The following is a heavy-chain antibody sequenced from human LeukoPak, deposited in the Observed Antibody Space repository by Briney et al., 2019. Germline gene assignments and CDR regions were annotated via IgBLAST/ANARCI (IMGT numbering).Heavy chain of an antibody. V-gene: IGHV5-10-1*01. J-gene: IGHJ4*02. CDR2: IDPSDSYT. Sequence: GESLKISCKGSGYSFTSYWISWVRQMPGKGLEWMGRIDPSDSYTNYSPSFQGHVTISADKSISTAYLQWSSLKASDTAMYYCARIIVGAVPFSDYWGQGTLVTVSS. D-gene: IGHD1-26*01. CDR3: ARIIVGAVPFSDY. CDR1: GYSFTSYW.